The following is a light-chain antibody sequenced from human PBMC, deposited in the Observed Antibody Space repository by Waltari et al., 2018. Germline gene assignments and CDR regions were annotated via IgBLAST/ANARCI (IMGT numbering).Light chain of an antibody. V-gene: IGKV3-20*01. CDR2: GAS. J-gene: IGKJ1*01. Sequence: IVLTQSPGTLSLSPGERATLSCRASQSVSRTLAWYQQKPVQAPSLLIYGASTMATGLPDRFSGSGSETDFSLTISRLEPEDFAVYYCQHYVRLPATFGQGTKVEIK. CDR1: QSVSRT. CDR3: QHYVRLPAT.